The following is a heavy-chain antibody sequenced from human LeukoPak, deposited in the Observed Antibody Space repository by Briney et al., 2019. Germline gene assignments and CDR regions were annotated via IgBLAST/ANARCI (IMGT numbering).Heavy chain of an antibody. CDR2: ISDDTSDT. CDR3: AKEIAKIAAWDF. Sequence: LAGRSLRLSCAASGFTFRNYGMHWVRQAPGKGLEWVAVISDDTSDTNYANSVKGRFTISRDNSKNTLYLEMSSLRVEDTALYYCAKEIAKIAAWDFWGQGTLVTVSS. J-gene: IGHJ4*02. D-gene: IGHD6-13*01. V-gene: IGHV3-30*18. CDR1: GFTFRNYG.